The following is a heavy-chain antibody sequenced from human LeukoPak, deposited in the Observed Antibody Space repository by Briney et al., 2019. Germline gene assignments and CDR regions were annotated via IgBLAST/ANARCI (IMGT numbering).Heavy chain of an antibody. CDR2: IRSKANSYAT. CDR3: AKAADQYYYSYFYYMDV. V-gene: IGHV3-73*01. CDR1: GFTFSGSA. D-gene: IGHD2/OR15-2a*01. Sequence: GSLRLSCAASGFTFSGSAMHRVRQASGKGLEWVGRIRSKANSYATAYAASVKGRFTISRDNAKNSLYLQMNSLRVEDTAVYYCAKAADQYYYSYFYYMDVWGKGTTVTVSS. J-gene: IGHJ6*03.